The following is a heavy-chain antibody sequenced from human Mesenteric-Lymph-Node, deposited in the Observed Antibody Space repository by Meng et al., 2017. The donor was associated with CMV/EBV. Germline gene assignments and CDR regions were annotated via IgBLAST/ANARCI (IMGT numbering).Heavy chain of an antibody. CDR3: ARAPIPNIDRFDP. D-gene: IGHD2/OR15-2a*01. CDR1: GGSITSSSYY. CDR2: IYYSGST. V-gene: IGHV4-39*07. Sequence: SETLSLTCTVSGGSITSSSYYWGWIRQPPGKGLEWIGSIYYSGSTYYNPSLKSRVTISVDTSKNQFSLKLSSVTAADTAVYYCARAPIPNIDRFDPWGQGTLVTVSS. J-gene: IGHJ5*02.